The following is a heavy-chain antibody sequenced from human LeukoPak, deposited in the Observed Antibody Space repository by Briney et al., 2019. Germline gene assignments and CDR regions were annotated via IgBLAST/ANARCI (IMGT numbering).Heavy chain of an antibody. CDR1: GFTFSSYW. Sequence: PGGSLRLSCAASGFTFSSYWMHCVRQAPGKGLVWVSRINSDGSSTSYADSVKGRFTISRDNAKNTLYLQMNSLRAEDTAVYYCAREHYDFWSGYSKSNDYWGQGTLVTVSS. CDR3: AREHYDFWSGYSKSNDY. V-gene: IGHV3-74*01. CDR2: INSDGSST. J-gene: IGHJ4*02. D-gene: IGHD3-3*01.